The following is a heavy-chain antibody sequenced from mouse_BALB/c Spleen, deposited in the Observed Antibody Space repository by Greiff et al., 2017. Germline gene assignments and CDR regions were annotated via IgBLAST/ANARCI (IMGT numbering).Heavy chain of an antibody. CDR3: ARRTYDGYYQFAY. V-gene: IGHV3-2*02. CDR1: GYSITSDYA. J-gene: IGHJ3*01. Sequence: VQLKESGPGLVKPSQSLSLTCTVTGYSITSDYAWNWIRQFPGNKLEWMGYISYSGSTSYNPSLKSRISITRDTSKNQFFLQLNSVTTEDTATYYCARRTYDGYYQFAYWGQGTLVTVSA. CDR2: ISYSGST. D-gene: IGHD2-3*01.